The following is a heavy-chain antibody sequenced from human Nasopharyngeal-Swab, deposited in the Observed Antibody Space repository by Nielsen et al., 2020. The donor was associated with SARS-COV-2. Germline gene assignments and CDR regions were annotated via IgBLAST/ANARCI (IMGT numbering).Heavy chain of an antibody. Sequence: SVKVSCKASGGTFSSYAISWVRQAPGLGLEWMGGIIPIFGTAHYAQKFQGRVTITADESTSPAYMELRSLRSEDTAVYYCAIPPGGYNSGFDIWGQGTMVTVSS. CDR3: AIPPGGYNSGFDI. J-gene: IGHJ3*02. D-gene: IGHD5-24*01. CDR1: GGTFSSYA. CDR2: IIPIFGTA. V-gene: IGHV1-69*13.